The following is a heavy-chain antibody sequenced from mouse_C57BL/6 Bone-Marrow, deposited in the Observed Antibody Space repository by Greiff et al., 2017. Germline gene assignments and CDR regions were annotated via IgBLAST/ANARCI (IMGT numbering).Heavy chain of an antibody. Sequence: VHLVESGPELVKPGASVKISCKASGYAFSSSWMNWVKQRPGKGLEWIGRIYPGDGDTNYNGKFKGKATLTADKSSSTAYMQLSSLTSEDSAVYFCAHYGSSPFAYWGQGTLVTVSA. D-gene: IGHD1-1*01. CDR3: AHYGSSPFAY. V-gene: IGHV1-82*01. CDR2: IYPGDGDT. CDR1: GYAFSSSW. J-gene: IGHJ3*01.